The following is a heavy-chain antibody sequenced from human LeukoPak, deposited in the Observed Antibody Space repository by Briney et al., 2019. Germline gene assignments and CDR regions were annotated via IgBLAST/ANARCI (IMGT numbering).Heavy chain of an antibody. D-gene: IGHD3-22*01. J-gene: IGHJ2*01. V-gene: IGHV1-69*04. Sequence: SVKVSCKASGGTFSSYAISWVRQAPGQGLEWMGRIIPILGIANYAQKFQGRVTITADKSTSTAYMELSSLRSEDTAVYYCARGYDSSGYYYYWYFDLWGRGTLVTVSS. CDR1: GGTFSSYA. CDR2: IIPILGIA. CDR3: ARGYDSSGYYYYWYFDL.